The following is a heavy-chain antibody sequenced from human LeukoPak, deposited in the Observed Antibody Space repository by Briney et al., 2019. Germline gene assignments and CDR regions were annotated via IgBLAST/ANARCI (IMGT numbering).Heavy chain of an antibody. J-gene: IGHJ4*02. CDR1: GFTFSSYG. CDR3: ARGRNIAVAGSPADY. Sequence: GGSLRLSCAASGFTFSSYGMHWVRQAPGKGLEGGAVIWYDGSNKYYADSGKGRFTISRDNSKNTLYVQMNSLRAEDTAVYFCARGRNIAVAGSPADYWGQGTLVTVSS. CDR2: IWYDGSNK. D-gene: IGHD6-19*01. V-gene: IGHV3-33*01.